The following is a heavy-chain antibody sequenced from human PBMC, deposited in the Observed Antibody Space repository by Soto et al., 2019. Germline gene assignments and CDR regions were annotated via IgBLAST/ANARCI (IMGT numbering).Heavy chain of an antibody. CDR2: IYSSENT. J-gene: IGHJ6*02. D-gene: IGHD2-2*03. CDR3: ARLNGYCISTNCHGYYGMDV. V-gene: IGHV4-59*04. CDR1: GGSISSYY. Sequence: SETLSLTCTVSGGSISSYYWSWIRQPSGKGLEWIGYIYSSENTYYNPSLLSRVTISVDTSKNEFSLRLSSVTAADTAVYYCARLNGYCISTNCHGYYGMDVWGQGTTVTVSS.